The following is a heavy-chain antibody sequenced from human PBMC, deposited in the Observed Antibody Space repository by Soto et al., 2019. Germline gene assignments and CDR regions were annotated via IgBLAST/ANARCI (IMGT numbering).Heavy chain of an antibody. Sequence: SETLSLTCTVSGGPISPYYWSWIRQPAGKGLEWIGRIYSSGSTNYNSPLKSRVSMSLDAARNQISLKVKSVTAADTAVYYCAREGGYFDSSGSGVYHYYGVDVWGRGTTVTVSS. CDR2: IYSSGST. V-gene: IGHV4-4*07. CDR1: GGPISPYY. D-gene: IGHD3-22*01. CDR3: AREGGYFDSSGSGVYHYYGVDV. J-gene: IGHJ6*02.